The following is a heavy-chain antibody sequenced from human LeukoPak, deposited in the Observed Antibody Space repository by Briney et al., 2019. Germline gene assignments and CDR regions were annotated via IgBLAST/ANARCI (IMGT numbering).Heavy chain of an antibody. Sequence: GASVKVSCKTSGYTFTSYGINWVRQAPGQGLEWLGWITAYNGNTNYAQKLQGRVTMTTDTSTSTAYMELRSLRSDDTAVYYCARRAITMVRGVIIGIFDYWGQGTLVTVSS. CDR1: GYTFTSYG. V-gene: IGHV1-18*01. D-gene: IGHD3-10*01. CDR3: ARRAITMVRGVIIGIFDY. J-gene: IGHJ4*02. CDR2: ITAYNGNT.